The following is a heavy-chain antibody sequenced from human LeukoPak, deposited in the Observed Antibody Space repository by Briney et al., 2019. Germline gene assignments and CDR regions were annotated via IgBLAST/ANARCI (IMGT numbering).Heavy chain of an antibody. D-gene: IGHD3-9*01. Sequence: ASVKVSCKVSGYTLTELSMHWVRQAPGKGLEWMGGFDPEDGKTIYAQKFQGRVTMTEDTSTDTAYMELSSLRSEDTAVYYCATVGTLVLRYFDWSSPQEYFDYWGQGTLVTVSS. V-gene: IGHV1-24*01. CDR1: GYTLTELS. J-gene: IGHJ4*02. CDR2: FDPEDGKT. CDR3: ATVGTLVLRYFDWSSPQEYFDY.